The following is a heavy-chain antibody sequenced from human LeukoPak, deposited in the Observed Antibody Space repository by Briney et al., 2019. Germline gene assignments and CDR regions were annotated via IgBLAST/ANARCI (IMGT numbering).Heavy chain of an antibody. D-gene: IGHD6-6*01. V-gene: IGHV4-61*02. Sequence: PSQTLSLTCTVSGDSISSGRHYWSWIRQPAGKGLEWIGRIYTSESTNYNPSLKSRVTISVDTSKNQFSLKLSSVTAADTAVYYCARLSVSIAAPTYHAFDIWGQGTMVTVSS. CDR3: ARLSVSIAAPTYHAFDI. CDR1: GDSISSGRHY. CDR2: IYTSEST. J-gene: IGHJ3*02.